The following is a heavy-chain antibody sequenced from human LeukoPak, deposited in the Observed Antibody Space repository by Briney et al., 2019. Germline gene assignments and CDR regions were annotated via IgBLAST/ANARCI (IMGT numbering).Heavy chain of an antibody. CDR2: IVVGSGNT. V-gene: IGHV1-58*01. CDR3: ATEVHDYGFDY. D-gene: IGHD4-17*01. CDR1: GFTFTSSA. J-gene: IGHJ4*02. Sequence: TSVKVSCKASGFTFTSSAVQWVRQARGQRLEWIGWIVVGSGNTNYAQKFQERVIITRDMSTSTAYMELSSLRSEDTAVYYCATEVHDYGFDYWGQGTLVTVSS.